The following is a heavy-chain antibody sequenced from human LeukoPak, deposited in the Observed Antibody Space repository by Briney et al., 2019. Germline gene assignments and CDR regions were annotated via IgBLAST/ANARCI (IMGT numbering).Heavy chain of an antibody. CDR3: ARGLWGWLHQRYFDY. CDR2: IYFSGIT. V-gene: IGHV4-59*02. CDR1: GGSVTSYY. J-gene: IGHJ4*02. Sequence: SETLSLTCTVSGGSVTSYYWNWIRQPPGKGLEWIGHIYFSGITNYNPSLKSRVTVSLDTSKNQFSLKLSSVTAADTAVYYCARGLWGWLHQRYFDYWGQGTLVTVSS. D-gene: IGHD5-24*01.